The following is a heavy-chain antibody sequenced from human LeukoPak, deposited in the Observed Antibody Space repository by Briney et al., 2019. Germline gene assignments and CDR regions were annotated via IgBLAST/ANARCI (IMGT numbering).Heavy chain of an antibody. CDR3: AGGPGFLIGC. CDR2: SNQNGNEN. CDR1: GFTFSSYW. Sequence: GGSLRLSCAASGFTFSSYWMSWVRRAPGKGLGWVANSNQNGNENNYLDSMKGRLTLSKDTANPLVFLQINSLRIEETAVYYCAGGPGFLIGCWGHGTLVTVSS. D-gene: IGHD3-3*01. J-gene: IGHJ4*01. V-gene: IGHV3-7*01.